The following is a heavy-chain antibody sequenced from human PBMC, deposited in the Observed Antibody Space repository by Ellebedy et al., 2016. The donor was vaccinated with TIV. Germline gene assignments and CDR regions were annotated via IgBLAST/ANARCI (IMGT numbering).Heavy chain of an antibody. CDR2: IKSKTDGGTT. V-gene: IGHV3-15*01. CDR1: GFTFSNAW. J-gene: IGHJ6*02. Sequence: GGSLRLXCAASGFTFSNAWMSWVRQAPGKGLEWVGRIKSKTDGGTTDFAAFVKGRFTISREDSKNTLYLQMNSLKTEDTAVYYCTTGGYDAHYYYGVDVWGQGTTVTVSS. D-gene: IGHD5-12*01. CDR3: TTGGYDAHYYYGVDV.